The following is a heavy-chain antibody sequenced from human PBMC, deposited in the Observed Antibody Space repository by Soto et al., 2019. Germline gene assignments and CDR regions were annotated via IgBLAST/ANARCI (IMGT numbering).Heavy chain of an antibody. D-gene: IGHD3-3*01. J-gene: IGHJ6*02. CDR3: ARGYFDFWSKYYGMDF. CDR2: MNPNSGHT. V-gene: IGHV1-8*01. Sequence: ASVPVSCKASGYTFTSYDIYWVRQATGKGHEWMGWMNPNSGHTGYAQKYQGRVTMTRNTSINAAYMELSSLRSEDTAVYYCARGYFDFWSKYYGMDFWGQGTTVTVSS. CDR1: GYTFTSYD.